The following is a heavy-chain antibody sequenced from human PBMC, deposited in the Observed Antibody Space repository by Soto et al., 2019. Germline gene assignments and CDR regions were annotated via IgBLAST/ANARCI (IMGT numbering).Heavy chain of an antibody. D-gene: IGHD6-19*01. V-gene: IGHV3-73*01. J-gene: IGHJ4*02. Sequence: EVQLVESGGGLVQPGGFLKLSCAASGFTFSGSAMHWVRQASGKGLEWVGRIRSKGNNYATTYAASVKGRFTISRDDSKNTAYLQMNSLKTEDTAVYYCTRYSAWSQYYFDHWGQGVLVTVSS. CDR1: GFTFSGSA. CDR2: IRSKGNNYAT. CDR3: TRYSAWSQYYFDH.